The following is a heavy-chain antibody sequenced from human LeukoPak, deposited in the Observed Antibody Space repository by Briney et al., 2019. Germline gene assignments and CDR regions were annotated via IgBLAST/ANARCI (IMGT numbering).Heavy chain of an antibody. CDR2: INPNSGGT. CDR3: ASLTTVTRPYYFDY. V-gene: IGHV1-2*02. Sequence: ASVKVSCKASGYTFTGYYMHWVRQAPGQGLEWMGWINPNSGGTNYAQKFQGRVTMTRDTSISTAYMELSRLRSDDTAVYYCASLTTVTRPYYFDYWGQGTLVTVSS. CDR1: GYTFTGYY. D-gene: IGHD4-17*01. J-gene: IGHJ4*02.